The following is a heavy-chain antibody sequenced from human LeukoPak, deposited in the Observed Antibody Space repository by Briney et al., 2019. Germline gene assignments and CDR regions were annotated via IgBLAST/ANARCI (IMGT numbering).Heavy chain of an antibody. CDR2: IYYSGST. Sequence: SETLSLTCTVSGVSISSGDYYWSWVRQHPGKGLEWIAYIYYSGSTYYNPSLKSRVTISVDTSKNQFSLKLSSVTAADTAVYYCALRRDGYNSIDYWGQGTLVTVSS. CDR1: GVSISSGDYY. CDR3: ALRRDGYNSIDY. V-gene: IGHV4-31*03. J-gene: IGHJ4*02. D-gene: IGHD5-24*01.